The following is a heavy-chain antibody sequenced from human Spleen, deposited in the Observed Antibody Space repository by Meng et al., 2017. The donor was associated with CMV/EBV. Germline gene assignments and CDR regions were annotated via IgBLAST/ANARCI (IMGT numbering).Heavy chain of an antibody. CDR1: GFTFSNYA. Sequence: GESLKISCAASGFTFSNYAMAWVRQAPGKGLEWVSPITTTSGSTYYTDSVKGRFTVSRDNSKNTLYLQMNSLRAEDTAVYYCAKAYSSSWYREYYDYWGQGTLVTVSS. D-gene: IGHD6-13*01. CDR2: ITTTSGST. V-gene: IGHV3-23*01. J-gene: IGHJ4*02. CDR3: AKAYSSSWYREYYDY.